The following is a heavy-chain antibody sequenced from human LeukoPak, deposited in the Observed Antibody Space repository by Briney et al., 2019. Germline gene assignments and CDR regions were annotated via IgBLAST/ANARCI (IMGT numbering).Heavy chain of an antibody. Sequence: SGTLSLTCAVSGGSISSSNWWSWVRHPPGKGLDWIGEIYHSGSTNYNPSLKSRVTISVDKSKNQFSLKLNSVTAADTAVYYCARDRNYYDSNYYGMDVWGQGTTVTVSS. J-gene: IGHJ6*02. CDR1: GGSISSSNW. CDR2: IYHSGST. V-gene: IGHV4-4*02. D-gene: IGHD3-22*01. CDR3: ARDRNYYDSNYYGMDV.